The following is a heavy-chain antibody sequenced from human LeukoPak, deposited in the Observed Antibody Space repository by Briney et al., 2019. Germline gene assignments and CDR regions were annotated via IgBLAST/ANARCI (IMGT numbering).Heavy chain of an antibody. D-gene: IGHD3-9*01. CDR2: IDPSDSYT. J-gene: IGHJ5*02. Sequence: GESLKISCKGSGYSFTSYWISWVHQMPGKGLEWMGRIDPSDSYTDYSPSFQGHVTISADKSISTAYLQWSSLKASDTAMYYCAGGSSTYYDILTGYGQTSFDPWGQGTLVTVSS. CDR1: GYSFTSYW. CDR3: AGGSSTYYDILTGYGQTSFDP. V-gene: IGHV5-10-1*01.